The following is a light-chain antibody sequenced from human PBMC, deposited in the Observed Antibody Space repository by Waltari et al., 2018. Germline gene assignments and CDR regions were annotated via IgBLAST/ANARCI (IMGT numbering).Light chain of an antibody. Sequence: EIVLTQSPGTLSLSPGEGATLSCRASQSVSSNYLTWYQQKPGQAPRLLIYGASSRATGIPDRLSGSGSGTDFTLTISRLEPEDFAVYYCQQYGSSPLTFGPGTKVDIK. CDR1: QSVSSNY. J-gene: IGKJ3*01. CDR3: QQYGSSPLT. CDR2: GAS. V-gene: IGKV3-20*01.